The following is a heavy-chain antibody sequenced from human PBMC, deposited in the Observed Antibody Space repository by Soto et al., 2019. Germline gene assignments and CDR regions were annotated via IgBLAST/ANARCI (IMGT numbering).Heavy chain of an antibody. D-gene: IGHD6-19*01. CDR2: TRGGAGST. V-gene: IGHV3-23*01. CDR3: AKGRYRIGWYDPYFDY. CDR1: GFTFNSSA. Sequence: EVQLLEPGGGLVQPGWSLRLSCAASGFTFNSSAMSWVRQAPGKGLEWVSTTRGGAGSTYYADSVKGRFTISRDNSKNTLYLQMNSLRADDTAVYYCAKGRYRIGWYDPYFDYWGQGPLVTVSS. J-gene: IGHJ4*02.